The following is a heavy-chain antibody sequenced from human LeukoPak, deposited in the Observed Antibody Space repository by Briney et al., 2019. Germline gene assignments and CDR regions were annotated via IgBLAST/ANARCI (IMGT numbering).Heavy chain of an antibody. D-gene: IGHD2-21*01. Sequence: PGGSLRLSCAASGFSLTDSSVHWVRQASGKGLEWLGRNRDKASTYATAYAASVRGRFTISRDDSKHTAYLQMNSLKTDDTAVYYCTANCDNSDFWGQGTLVTVSS. CDR3: TANCDNSDF. CDR1: GFSLTDSS. V-gene: IGHV3-73*01. CDR2: NRDKASTYAT. J-gene: IGHJ4*02.